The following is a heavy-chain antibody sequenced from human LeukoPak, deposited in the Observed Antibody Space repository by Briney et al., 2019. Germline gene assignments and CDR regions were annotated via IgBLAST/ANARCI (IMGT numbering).Heavy chain of an antibody. CDR3: AKESGKFDY. Sequence: PGGSLRLSCVASGLNFDESAMHWLRQAPGKGLEWVSLISADGGSTFSADSVKGRFSISRDNSKNSLYLQMNSLRSEDTAMYYCAKESGKFDYWGQGTLVAVSS. CDR2: ISADGGST. J-gene: IGHJ4*02. CDR1: GLNFDESA. V-gene: IGHV3-43*02.